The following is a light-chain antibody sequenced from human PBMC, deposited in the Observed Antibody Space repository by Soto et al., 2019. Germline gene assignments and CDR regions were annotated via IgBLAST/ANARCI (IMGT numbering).Light chain of an antibody. CDR3: QQYNKWPLT. CDR2: GAF. Sequence: IVMTQSPATLSVSPGEGATLSCRASETISRDLAWYQQKPGQSPRLLIFGAFTRATGVPVRFSGSGSGTEFTLTDSSLQSVDVAVYFCQQYNKWPLTFGGGTRVEIK. V-gene: IGKV3D-15*01. CDR1: ETISRD. J-gene: IGKJ4*01.